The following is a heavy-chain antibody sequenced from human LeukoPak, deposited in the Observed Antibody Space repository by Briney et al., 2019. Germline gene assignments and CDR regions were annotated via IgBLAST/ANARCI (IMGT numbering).Heavy chain of an antibody. Sequence: GGSLRLSCAASRFTFSSYWMSSVRQAPGRGLEWVANIEKDGSKKNYVDSVKGRFTISRDNAKNSLFLQMNSLRDEDTAVYYCATNSDYRFEYWGQGTLVTVSS. D-gene: IGHD3-22*01. CDR3: ATNSDYRFEY. V-gene: IGHV3-7*01. CDR1: RFTFSSYW. CDR2: IEKDGSKK. J-gene: IGHJ4*02.